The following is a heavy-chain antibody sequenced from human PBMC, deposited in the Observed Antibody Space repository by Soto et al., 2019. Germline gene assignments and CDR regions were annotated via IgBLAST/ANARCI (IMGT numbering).Heavy chain of an antibody. Sequence: EVQLVESGGGLVQPGGSLRLSCVASGFSFSSYWMTWVRQAPGKGLEWVANIKQDGGEKYYVDSVRGRFTISRDNAKNSLYLQMTSLRAEDAAVYYCVSDRDYYHRSGYYYHAFDNWGQGTMVTVSS. J-gene: IGHJ3*02. CDR2: IKQDGGEK. V-gene: IGHV3-7*04. CDR1: GFSFSSYW. D-gene: IGHD3-22*01. CDR3: VSDRDYYHRSGYYYHAFDN.